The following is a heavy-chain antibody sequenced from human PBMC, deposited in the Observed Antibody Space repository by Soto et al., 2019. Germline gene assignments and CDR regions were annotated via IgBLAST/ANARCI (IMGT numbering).Heavy chain of an antibody. CDR1: GGSFSGYY. D-gene: IGHD1-7*01. J-gene: IGHJ6*02. Sequence: SETLSLTCAVYGGSFSGYYWSWIRQPPGKGLERIGEINHSGSTNYNPSLKSRVTISVDTSKNQISLKLSSVTAADTAVYYCASELRGYGMDVWGQGTTVTVAS. CDR2: INHSGST. V-gene: IGHV4-34*01. CDR3: ASELRGYGMDV.